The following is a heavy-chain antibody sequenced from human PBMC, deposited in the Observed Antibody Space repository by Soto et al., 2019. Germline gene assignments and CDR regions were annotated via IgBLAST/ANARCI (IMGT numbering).Heavy chain of an antibody. D-gene: IGHD4-17*01. V-gene: IGHV3-7*01. Sequence: LRLSCAASGFTFSSYWMSWVRQAPGKGLEWVANIKQDGSEKYYVDSVKGRFTISRDNAKNSLYLQMNSLRAEDTAVYYCAREAHDYGDYEDYWGQGTLVTVSS. CDR3: AREAHDYGDYEDY. J-gene: IGHJ4*02. CDR2: IKQDGSEK. CDR1: GFTFSSYW.